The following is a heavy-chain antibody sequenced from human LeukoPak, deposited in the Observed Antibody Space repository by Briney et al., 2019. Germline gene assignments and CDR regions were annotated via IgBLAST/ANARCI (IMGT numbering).Heavy chain of an antibody. CDR3: AIVATYYYYAMDV. CDR1: GFTFSSYD. Sequence: GGSLRLSCAASGFTFSSYDMNWVRQAPGKGLEWASYISSSRSTIDYADSVKGRFTISRDNARNSLYLQMNSLRAEDTAVYYCAIVATYYYYAMDVWGQGTTVTVSS. D-gene: IGHD5-12*01. J-gene: IGHJ6*02. CDR2: ISSSRSTI. V-gene: IGHV3-48*03.